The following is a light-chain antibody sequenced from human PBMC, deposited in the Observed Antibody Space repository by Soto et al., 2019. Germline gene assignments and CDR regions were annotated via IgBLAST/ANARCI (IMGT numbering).Light chain of an antibody. CDR1: SSNIGSNT. V-gene: IGLV1-44*01. Sequence: QLVLTQPPSASGTPGQRATISCSGSSSNIGSNTVNWYQQLPGTAPKLLIYNNNHRPSGVPDRFSGSKSGTSASLAISGLQSEDEADYYCAAWDDRLNGYVFGTGTKVTVL. CDR3: AAWDDRLNGYV. J-gene: IGLJ1*01. CDR2: NNN.